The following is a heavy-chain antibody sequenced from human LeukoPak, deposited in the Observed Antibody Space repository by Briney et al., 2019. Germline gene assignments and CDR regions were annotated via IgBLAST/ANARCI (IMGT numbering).Heavy chain of an antibody. V-gene: IGHV4-59*01. CDR3: ASGLYMANFDY. CDR2: IYYSGST. J-gene: IGHJ4*02. D-gene: IGHD1-14*01. Sequence: SETLSLTCTVSGGSISSYYWSWIRQPPGKGLEWIGYIYYSGSTNCNPSLKSRVTISVDTSKNQFSLKLSSVTAADTAVYYCASGLYMANFDYWGQGTLVTVSS. CDR1: GGSISSYY.